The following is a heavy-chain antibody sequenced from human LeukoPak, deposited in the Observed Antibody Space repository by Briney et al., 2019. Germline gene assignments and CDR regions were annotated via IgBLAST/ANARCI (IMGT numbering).Heavy chain of an antibody. CDR1: GFTFSSYA. CDR3: AGFRSSDHYFDY. D-gene: IGHD6-6*01. J-gene: IGHJ4*02. Sequence: GGSLRLSCAASGFTFSSYAMSWVRQAPGKGLEWVSAISGSGGSTYYADSVKGRFTISRDNSKNTLYFQMNSLRAEDTAVYYCAGFRSSDHYFDYWGQGTLVTVSS. CDR2: ISGSGGST. V-gene: IGHV3-23*01.